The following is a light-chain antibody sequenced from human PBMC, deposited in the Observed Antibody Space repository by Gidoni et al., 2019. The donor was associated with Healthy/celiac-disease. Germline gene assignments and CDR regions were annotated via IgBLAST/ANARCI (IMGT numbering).Light chain of an antibody. V-gene: IGKV4-1*01. CDR3: QQYYSTLTWT. Sequence: DIVMTQSPDSLAVSLGERATINCKSSQSVLYSSNNKNYLAWYQQKPVQPPKLLIYWASTRESGVPDRFSGSGSGTDFTLTISSLQAEDVAVYYCQQYYSTLTWTFXQXTKVEIK. CDR2: WAS. J-gene: IGKJ1*01. CDR1: QSVLYSSNNKNY.